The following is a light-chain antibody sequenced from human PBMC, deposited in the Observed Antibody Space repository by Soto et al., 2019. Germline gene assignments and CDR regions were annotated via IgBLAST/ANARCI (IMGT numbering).Light chain of an antibody. CDR2: DAS. V-gene: IGKV3D-15*01. Sequence: PGDRVTITCRASQSISSWLAWYQQKPGKAPKLLIYDASNRATCIPASFSGSGSGTEFTLTISSLQSEDSAVYYCQQYNIWPPWTFGQGTKVDIK. CDR3: QQYNIWPPWT. J-gene: IGKJ1*01. CDR1: QSISSW.